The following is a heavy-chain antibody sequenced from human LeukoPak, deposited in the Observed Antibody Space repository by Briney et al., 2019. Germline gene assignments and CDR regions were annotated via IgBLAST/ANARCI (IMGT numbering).Heavy chain of an antibody. CDR3: ARDSPPYNWFDP. D-gene: IGHD2-21*01. Sequence: GGSLRLSCAASGFTVSSNYMSWVRQAPGKGLEWVSVIYSGGSTYYADPVKGRFTISRDNSKDTLYLQMNSLRAEDTAVYYCARDSPPYNWFDPWGQGTLVTVSS. V-gene: IGHV3-66*02. CDR2: IYSGGST. J-gene: IGHJ5*02. CDR1: GFTVSSNY.